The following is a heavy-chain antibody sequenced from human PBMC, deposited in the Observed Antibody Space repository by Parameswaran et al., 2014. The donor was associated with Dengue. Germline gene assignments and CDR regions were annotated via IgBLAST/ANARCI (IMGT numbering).Heavy chain of an antibody. Sequence: VRQMPGKGLEWVGRIRSKANSYATAYAASVKGRFTISRDDSKNTAYLQMNSLKTEDTAVYYCTVLLWFGESQSPLDYWGQGTLVTVSS. J-gene: IGHJ4*02. CDR3: TVLLWFGESQSPLDY. V-gene: IGHV3-73*01. CDR2: IRSKANSYAT. D-gene: IGHD3-10*01.